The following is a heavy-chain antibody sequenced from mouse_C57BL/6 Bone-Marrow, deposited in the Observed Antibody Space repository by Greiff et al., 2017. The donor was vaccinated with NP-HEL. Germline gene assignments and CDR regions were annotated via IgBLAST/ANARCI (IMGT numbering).Heavy chain of an antibody. V-gene: IGHV1-76*01. CDR2: IYPGSGNT. CDR1: GYTFTDYY. D-gene: IGHD2-2*01. Sequence: QVQLQQSGAELVRPGASVKLSCKASGYTFTDYYINWVKQRPGQGLEWIARIYPGSGNTYYNEKFKGKATLTAEKSSSTAYMQLSSLTSEDSAVYFCARRNGYYYFDYWGQGTTLTVSS. CDR3: ARRNGYYYFDY. J-gene: IGHJ2*01.